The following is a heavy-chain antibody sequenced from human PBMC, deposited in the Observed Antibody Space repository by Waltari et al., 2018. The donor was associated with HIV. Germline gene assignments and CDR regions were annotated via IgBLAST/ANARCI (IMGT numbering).Heavy chain of an antibody. Sequence: QVQLQESGPGLVKPSETLSLTCAVSGHSISNASYWGWIRQPPGKGLEWIGSIYHNGSTSYYNPSLKSRVTIPLDTSKNHFSLKLRSVTAADTAVYYCAGHLDYGGNLYYFDYWGQGTLVTVSS. CDR2: IYHNGSTS. V-gene: IGHV4-38-2*01. CDR1: GHSISNASY. CDR3: AGHLDYGGNLYYFDY. J-gene: IGHJ4*02. D-gene: IGHD2-21*02.